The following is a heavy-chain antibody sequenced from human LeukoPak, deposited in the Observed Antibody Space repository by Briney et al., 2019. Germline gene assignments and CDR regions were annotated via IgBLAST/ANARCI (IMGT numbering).Heavy chain of an antibody. CDR2: IYHSGST. CDR3: ATLRRYRTLTGYSLDSFDI. D-gene: IGHD3-9*01. CDR1: GYSISSGYY. Sequence: SETLSLTCTVSGYSISSGYYWGWIRQPPGKGLEWIGSIYHSGSTYYNPSLKSRVTISVDTSKNQFSLKLSSVTAADTAVYYCATLRRYRTLTGYSLDSFDIWGQGTMVTVSS. V-gene: IGHV4-38-2*02. J-gene: IGHJ3*02.